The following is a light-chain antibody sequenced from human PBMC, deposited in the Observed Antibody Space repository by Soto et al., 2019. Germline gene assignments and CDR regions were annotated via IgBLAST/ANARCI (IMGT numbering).Light chain of an antibody. CDR1: SSDVGGYNY. J-gene: IGLJ3*02. V-gene: IGLV2-14*01. CDR3: GSSTSNSSWV. Sequence: QSALTQPASASGSPGQSITISCTGTSSDVGGYNYVSWYQQHPGKAPKLMIYDVSNRPSGVSNRFSGSKSGNTASLTISGHEAEDEGDYYCGSSTSNSSWVFGGGTQLTVL. CDR2: DVS.